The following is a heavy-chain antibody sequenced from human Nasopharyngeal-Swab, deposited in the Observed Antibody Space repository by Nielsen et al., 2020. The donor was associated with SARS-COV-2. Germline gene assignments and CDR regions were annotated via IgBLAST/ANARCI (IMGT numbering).Heavy chain of an antibody. V-gene: IGHV3-74*01. D-gene: IGHD3-10*01. CDR3: ARGVPNYYGSGDLDY. J-gene: IGHJ4*02. Sequence: VRQAPGKGLVWVSRINSDGSSTSYADSVKGRFTISRDNAKNTLYLQMNSLRAEDTDVYYCARGVPNYYGSGDLDYWGQGTLVTVSS. CDR2: INSDGSST.